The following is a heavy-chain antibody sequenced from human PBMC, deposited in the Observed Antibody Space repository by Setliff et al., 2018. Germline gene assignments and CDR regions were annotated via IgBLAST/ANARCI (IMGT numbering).Heavy chain of an antibody. D-gene: IGHD5-18*01. CDR1: GGSISSYY. CDR3: ASDRRGYSYGSLGYYYYYMDV. Sequence: PSETLSLTCTVSGGSISSYYWSWIRQPAGKGLEWIGRIYTSGSTNYNPSLKSRVTMSVDTSKNQFSLKLSSVTAADTAVYYCASDRRGYSYGSLGYYYYYMDVWGKGTTVTVSS. V-gene: IGHV4-4*07. CDR2: IYTSGST. J-gene: IGHJ6*03.